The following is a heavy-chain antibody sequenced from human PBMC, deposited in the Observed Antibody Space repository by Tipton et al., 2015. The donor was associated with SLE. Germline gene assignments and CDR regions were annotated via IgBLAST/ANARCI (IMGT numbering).Heavy chain of an antibody. CDR3: ARVTRSTLGSYVFDL. D-gene: IGHD3-16*01. CDR1: RGSIRSGGDY. Sequence: LRLSCTVSRGSIRSGGDYWSWIRQHPGKGLEWIGYIYYSGNTFYSPSLKSRTTISVDTSKNQFSLKLSSVTAADTAVYYCARVTRSTLGSYVFDLWGPGTLVTVSS. J-gene: IGHJ5*02. CDR2: IYYSGNT. V-gene: IGHV4-31*03.